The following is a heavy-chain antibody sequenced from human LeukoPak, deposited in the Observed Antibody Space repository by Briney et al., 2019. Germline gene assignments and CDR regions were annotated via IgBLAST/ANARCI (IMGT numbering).Heavy chain of an antibody. CDR2: INLGRSI. Sequence: SETLSLTCAVYGGSFSGYFWSWIRQPPGKRLEWIGEINLGRSINYNPSLKSRVTISLDTSMIQFSLKLSSVTAADTAVYYCARGGVGPRLGSWGQGTLVTVSS. CDR1: GGSFSGYF. D-gene: IGHD1-26*01. CDR3: ARGGVGPRLGS. V-gene: IGHV4-34*01. J-gene: IGHJ5*02.